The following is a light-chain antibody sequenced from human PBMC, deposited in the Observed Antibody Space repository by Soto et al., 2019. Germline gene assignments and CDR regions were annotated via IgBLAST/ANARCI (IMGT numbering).Light chain of an antibody. J-gene: IGKJ1*01. V-gene: IGKV1-8*01. CDR3: QQYYSYPPGT. CDR1: QGISSY. CDR2: AAS. Sequence: AIRMTQSSSSLSASTGDRVTITCRASQGISSYLAWYQQKPGKAPKLLIYAASTLQSGVPSRFSGSGSGTDFTLTISCLQSEDFATYYCQQYYSYPPGTFGQGTKV.